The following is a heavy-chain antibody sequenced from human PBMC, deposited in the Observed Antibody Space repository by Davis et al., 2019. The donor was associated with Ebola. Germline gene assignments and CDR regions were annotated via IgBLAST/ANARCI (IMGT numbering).Heavy chain of an antibody. CDR3: ARGLATVTSLWFDP. CDR1: GGSFSGYY. Sequence: SETLSLTCAVYGGSFSGYYWSWIRQHPGKGLEWIWYIYYSGSTYYNPSLKSRVTISVDTSKNQFSLKLSSVTAADTAVYYCARGLATVTSLWFDPWGQGTLVTVSS. CDR2: IYYSGST. J-gene: IGHJ5*02. V-gene: IGHV4-31*11. D-gene: IGHD4-17*01.